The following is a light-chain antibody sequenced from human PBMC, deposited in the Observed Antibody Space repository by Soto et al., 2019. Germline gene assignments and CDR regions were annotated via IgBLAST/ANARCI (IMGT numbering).Light chain of an antibody. J-gene: IGLJ2*01. Sequence: QAVVTQEPSFSVCPGGTGTLTCGLTSGSVSTTYYPSWYQQTPGQAPRTLIYSTNIRSSGVPDRFSGSILGNKAALTIAGAQADDESDYHCMLYMGGGLVVFGGRTKVTVL. V-gene: IGLV8-61*01. CDR2: STN. CDR1: SGSVSTTYY. CDR3: MLYMGGGLVV.